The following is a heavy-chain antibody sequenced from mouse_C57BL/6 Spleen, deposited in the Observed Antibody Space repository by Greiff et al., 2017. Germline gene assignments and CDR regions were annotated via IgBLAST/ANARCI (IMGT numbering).Heavy chain of an antibody. V-gene: IGHV1-59*01. Sequence: VQLQQPGAELVRPGTSVKLSCKASGYTFTSYWMHWVKQRPGQGLEWIGVIDPSDSYTNYNQKFKGKATLTVDTSSSTAYMQLSSLTSEDSAVYYCARRGNYYGSSYVTYYFDYWGQGTTLTVSS. J-gene: IGHJ2*01. CDR3: ARRGNYYGSSYVTYYFDY. CDR2: IDPSDSYT. CDR1: GYTFTSYW. D-gene: IGHD1-1*01.